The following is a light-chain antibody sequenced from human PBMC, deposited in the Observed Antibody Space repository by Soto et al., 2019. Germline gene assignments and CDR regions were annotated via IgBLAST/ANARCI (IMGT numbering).Light chain of an antibody. V-gene: IGLV1-44*01. CDR1: SSNIGSNT. CDR2: GNN. Sequence: QSVLTQPPTASGTSGQRVTISCSGSSSNIGSNTVNWYQQLPGTAPKLLIYGNNQRPSGVPDRFSGSKSGTSASLAISGLQSEDEADYYCAAWDDSLNGHVVFGGGTKLTVL. J-gene: IGLJ2*01. CDR3: AAWDDSLNGHVV.